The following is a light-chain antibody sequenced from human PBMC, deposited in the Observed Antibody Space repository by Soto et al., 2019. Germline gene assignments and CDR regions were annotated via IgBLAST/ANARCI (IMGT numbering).Light chain of an antibody. CDR1: QSISYY. CDR3: QQSYTTPWT. J-gene: IGKJ1*01. CDR2: TTS. Sequence: DIQMTQPPSSLSASVGDRVTITCRASQSISYYLNWYQQKPGRAPRLLIYTTSSLQSGVPSKFSGSASGTDFTLTISSLQPEDFATYYCQQSYTTPWTFGQGTKVDIK. V-gene: IGKV1-39*01.